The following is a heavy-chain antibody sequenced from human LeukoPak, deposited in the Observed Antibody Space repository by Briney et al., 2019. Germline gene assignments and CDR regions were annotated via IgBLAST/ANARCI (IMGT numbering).Heavy chain of an antibody. CDR1: GFTFDDYG. D-gene: IGHD3-22*01. V-gene: IGHV3-30*03. J-gene: IGHJ3*02. CDR2: ISYDGSNK. CDR3: ARGRGVVISAFDI. Sequence: PGGSLRLSCAASGFTFDDYGMSWVRQAPGKGLEWVAVISYDGSNKYYADSVKGRFTISRDNSKNTLYLQMNSLRAEDTAVYYCARGRGVVISAFDIWGRGTMVTVSS.